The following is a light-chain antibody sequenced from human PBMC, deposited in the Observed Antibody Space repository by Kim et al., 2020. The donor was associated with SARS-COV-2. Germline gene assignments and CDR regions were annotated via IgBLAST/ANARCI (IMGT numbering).Light chain of an antibody. CDR2: GAS. CDR1: QSVSSN. CDR3: KLYNNLPPIT. V-gene: IGKV3-15*01. J-gene: IGKJ5*01. Sequence: EIAMTQSPASLSVSPGDRVTLSCRASQSVSSNLAWYQQKPDQPPSILLSGASTRATGIPARFSGRGSGTEFTLTINSLQSEDFAIYYFKLYNNLPPITFGQGTRLGIK.